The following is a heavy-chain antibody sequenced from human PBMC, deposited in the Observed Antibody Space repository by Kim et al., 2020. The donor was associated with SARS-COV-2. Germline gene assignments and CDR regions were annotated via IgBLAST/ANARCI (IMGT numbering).Heavy chain of an antibody. CDR2: IIPILGTV. J-gene: IGHJ4*02. CDR1: GDTFKTYP. Sequence: SVKVSCKTSGDTFKTYPVSWVRRAPGQGLEWMGGIIPILGTVKYGQTFQGRVTITADDSTSTVYMELNSLKFEDTAVYYCARGRGRVGLWGDWFDSSGFHYYFDYWGQGTLVTVSS. V-gene: IGHV1-69*13. D-gene: IGHD3-22*01. CDR3: ARGRGRVGLWGDWFDSSGFHYYFDY.